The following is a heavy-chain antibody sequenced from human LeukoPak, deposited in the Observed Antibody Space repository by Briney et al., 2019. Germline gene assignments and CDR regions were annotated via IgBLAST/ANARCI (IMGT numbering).Heavy chain of an antibody. V-gene: IGHV4-59*01. CDR2: IYYSGST. J-gene: IGHJ5*02. CDR3: ARTRELGYCSGGSCFWFDP. Sequence: SETLSLTCTVSGGSISIYYWSWIRQPPGKGLEWIGYIYYSGSTNYNPSLKSRVTISVDTSKNQFSLKLTSVTAADTAVYYCARTRELGYCSGGSCFWFDPWGQGTLVTVSS. D-gene: IGHD2-15*01. CDR1: GGSISIYY.